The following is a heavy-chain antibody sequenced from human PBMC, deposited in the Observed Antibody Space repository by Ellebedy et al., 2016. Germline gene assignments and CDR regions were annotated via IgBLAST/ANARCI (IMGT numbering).Heavy chain of an antibody. CDR2: ISKDGSDK. Sequence: GESLKISXAASGFTFTSYATHWVRQGPGKGLEWVAVISKDGSDKYYADSVKGRFTISRDNSKNTLYLQMNSLRAEDTAVYYCARAGYSGSYYSATKYYFDYWGQGILVTVSS. J-gene: IGHJ4*02. V-gene: IGHV3-30*04. CDR3: ARAGYSGSYYSATKYYFDY. D-gene: IGHD1-26*01. CDR1: GFTFTSYA.